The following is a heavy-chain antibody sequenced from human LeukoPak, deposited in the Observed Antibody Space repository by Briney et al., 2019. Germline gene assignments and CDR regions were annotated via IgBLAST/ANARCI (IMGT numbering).Heavy chain of an antibody. CDR1: GYSISSGYY. CDR3: ARHRTRGAVVPAAIGN. CDR2: IYHSGST. Sequence: PSETLSLTCAVSGYSISSGYYWGWIRQPPGKGLEWIGSIYHSGSTYYNPSLKSRVTISVYTSKNQFSLKLSSVTAADTAVYYCARHRTRGAVVPAAIGNWGQGTLVTVSS. D-gene: IGHD2-2*02. V-gene: IGHV4-38-2*01. J-gene: IGHJ4*02.